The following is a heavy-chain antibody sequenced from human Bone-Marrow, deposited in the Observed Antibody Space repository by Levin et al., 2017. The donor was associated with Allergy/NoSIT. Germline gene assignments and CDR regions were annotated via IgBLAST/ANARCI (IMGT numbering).Heavy chain of an antibody. V-gene: IGHV3-33*01. CDR3: ARDQLTTVTYNYFDY. CDR1: GFTFSSYG. D-gene: IGHD4-17*01. J-gene: IGHJ4*02. Sequence: GGSLRLSCAASGFTFSSYGMHWVRQAPGKGLEWVAVIWYDGSNKYYADSVKGRFTISRDNSKNTLYLQMNSLRAEDTAVYYCARDQLTTVTYNYFDYWGQGTLVTVSS. CDR2: IWYDGSNK.